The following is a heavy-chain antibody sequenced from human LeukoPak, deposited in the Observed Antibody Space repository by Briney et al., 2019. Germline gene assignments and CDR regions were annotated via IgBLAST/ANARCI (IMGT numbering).Heavy chain of an antibody. CDR1: GFSFSSYD. Sequence: GGSLRLSCAASGFSFSSYDMHWVRQSAGKGLEWVSGIGTAGDTYYADSVKGRFTISRENAKNLLYFQMESLRTGDTAVYYCARVYGDHKDNWYFDLWGRGTLVTVSS. CDR3: ARVYGDHKDNWYFDL. V-gene: IGHV3-13*01. CDR2: IGTAGDT. J-gene: IGHJ2*01. D-gene: IGHD4-17*01.